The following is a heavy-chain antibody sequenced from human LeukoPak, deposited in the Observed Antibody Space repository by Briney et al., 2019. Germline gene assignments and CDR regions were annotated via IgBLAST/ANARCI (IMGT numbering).Heavy chain of an antibody. V-gene: IGHV3-23*01. Sequence: GGSLRLSCAASGFTFSSYAMSWVRQTPGKGLEWVPAISGSGGSTYYADSVKGRFTISRDNSKNTLYLQMNSLRAEDTAVYYCAKVSSGPYFDYWGQGTLVTVSS. J-gene: IGHJ4*02. CDR2: ISGSGGST. CDR3: AKVSSGPYFDY. CDR1: GFTFSSYA.